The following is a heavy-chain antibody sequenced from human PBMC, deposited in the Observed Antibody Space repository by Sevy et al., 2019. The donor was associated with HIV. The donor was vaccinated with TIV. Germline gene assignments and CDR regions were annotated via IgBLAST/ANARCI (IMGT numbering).Heavy chain of an antibody. J-gene: IGHJ4*02. CDR3: ASKRGYNDGPFDY. CDR2: IHSSGGT. CDR1: GGSFTSNDSY. D-gene: IGHD5-12*01. V-gene: IGHV4-30-4*01. Sequence: SETLSLTCTVSGGSFTSNDSYWSWIRPPPGEGLDWIGYIHSSGGTYYNPFLKSRVAMSVDTSEKQFSLKLSFLTAADTAVYYDASKRGYNDGPFDYWGQGTLVTVSS.